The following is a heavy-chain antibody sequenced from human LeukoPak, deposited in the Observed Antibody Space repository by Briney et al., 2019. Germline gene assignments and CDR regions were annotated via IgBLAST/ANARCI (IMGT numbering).Heavy chain of an antibody. D-gene: IGHD3-10*02. CDR2: ITSSSSYI. CDR3: AELGITMIGGV. Sequence: SGGSLRLSCAASGFTFSSYSMNWVRQAPGKGLEWVSSITSSSSYIYYADSVKGRFTISRDNAKNSLYLQMNSLRAEDTAVYYCAELGITMIGGVWGKGTTVTISS. CDR1: GFTFSSYS. J-gene: IGHJ6*04. V-gene: IGHV3-21*01.